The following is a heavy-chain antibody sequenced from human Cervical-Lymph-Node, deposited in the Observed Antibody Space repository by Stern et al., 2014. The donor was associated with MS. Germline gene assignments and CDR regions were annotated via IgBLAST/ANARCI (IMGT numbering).Heavy chain of an antibody. Sequence: EVQLVESGGGVIPPGGSLRLSCTASGFTVSRDYMTWVSQAPGKGLEWVSLITTVGSTFYTDSVKGRFTISRDDSKNTVYLHMTSLRAEDTAMYYCARDTSSPERSDWWGQGTLVTVSS. CDR3: ARDTSSPERSDW. V-gene: IGHV3-53*01. D-gene: IGHD1-1*01. J-gene: IGHJ4*02. CDR2: ITTVGST. CDR1: GFTVSRDY.